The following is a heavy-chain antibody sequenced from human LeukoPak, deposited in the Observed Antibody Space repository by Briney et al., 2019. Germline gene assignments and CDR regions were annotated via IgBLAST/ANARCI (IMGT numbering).Heavy chain of an antibody. D-gene: IGHD3-22*01. J-gene: IGHJ4*02. CDR2: INPSGGST. Sequence: ASVKVSCKASGYTFTSYYMHWVRQAPGQGLEWMGIINPSGGSTSYAQKFQGRVTMTRDTSTSTVYKELSSLRSEDTAVYYCARGRLNYYDSSGYYFIATYFDYWGQGTLVTVSS. CDR3: ARGRLNYYDSSGYYFIATYFDY. CDR1: GYTFTSYY. V-gene: IGHV1-46*01.